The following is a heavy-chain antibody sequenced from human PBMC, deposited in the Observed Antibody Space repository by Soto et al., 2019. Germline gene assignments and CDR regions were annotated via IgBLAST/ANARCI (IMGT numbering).Heavy chain of an antibody. Sequence: GESLKISCKGSGYSFTSYWISWVRQMPGKGLEWMGRIDPSDSYTNYSPSFQGHVTISADKSISTAYLQWSSLKASDTAMYYCARQGDHTIPRFGTWGQGTLGTVSS. CDR1: GYSFTSYW. J-gene: IGHJ5*02. D-gene: IGHD3-3*01. CDR2: IDPSDSYT. CDR3: ARQGDHTIPRFGT. V-gene: IGHV5-10-1*01.